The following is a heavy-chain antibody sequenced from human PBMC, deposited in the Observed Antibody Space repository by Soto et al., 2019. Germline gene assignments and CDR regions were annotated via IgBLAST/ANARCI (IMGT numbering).Heavy chain of an antibody. CDR1: GGSISSSSYY. CDR3: ARHPGDNTYQGSEVVVDRNTPVEWFDP. CDR2: IYYSGST. J-gene: IGHJ5*02. Sequence: PSETLSLTCTGSGGSISSSSYYWGWIRQPPGKGLEWIGSIYYSGSTYYNPSLKSRVTISVDTSKNQFSLKLSSVTAADTAVYYCARHPGDNTYQGSEVVVDRNTPVEWFDPWRQGTLVTVSS. V-gene: IGHV4-39*01. D-gene: IGHD2-15*01.